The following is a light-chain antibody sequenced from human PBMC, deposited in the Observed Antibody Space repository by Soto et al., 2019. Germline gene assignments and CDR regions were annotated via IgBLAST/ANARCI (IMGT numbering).Light chain of an antibody. Sequence: DIQMTQSPSSLSASVGDRVTITCRASQSISSYLNWYQQKPGKAPKLLIYAASSLQSGVPSRFSGSGSGTDFTLTISSLQPEDFATYYCQQSYITPRGVFTFGPGTKVDIK. CDR3: QQSYITPRGVFT. J-gene: IGKJ3*01. CDR2: AAS. CDR1: QSISSY. V-gene: IGKV1-39*01.